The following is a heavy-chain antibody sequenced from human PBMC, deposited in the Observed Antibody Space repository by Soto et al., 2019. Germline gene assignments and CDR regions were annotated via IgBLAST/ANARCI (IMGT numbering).Heavy chain of an antibody. CDR3: AGKGSISYSFAY. Sequence: SETLSLTCAISGDSIISINWWTWVRQLPGQGLEWIGEIHHDAPTYYNPSLGGRATISANKSKCQLLLMLSSVDTADSAFDSCAGKGSISYSFAYWGQGTQVTVSS. CDR2: IHHDAPT. D-gene: IGHD2-21*01. J-gene: IGHJ4*02. V-gene: IGHV4-4*01. CDR1: GDSIISINW.